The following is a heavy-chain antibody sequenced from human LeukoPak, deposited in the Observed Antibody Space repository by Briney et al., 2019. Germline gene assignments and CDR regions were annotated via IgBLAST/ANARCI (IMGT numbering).Heavy chain of an antibody. CDR2: ISYDGSNK. D-gene: IGHD6-13*01. Sequence: GRSLTLSCAASGFTFNIYGMHWVRQAPGKGLEWVAVISYDGSNKYYADSVKGRFNISGDNSKNTLYLQMNSLRTEDTAVYYCAKGAGYTTSWFDYWGQGTLVTVSS. V-gene: IGHV3-30*18. J-gene: IGHJ4*01. CDR1: GFTFNIYG. CDR3: AKGAGYTTSWFDY.